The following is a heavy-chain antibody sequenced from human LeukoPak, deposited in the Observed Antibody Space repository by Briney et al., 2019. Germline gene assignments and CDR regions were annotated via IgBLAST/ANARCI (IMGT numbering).Heavy chain of an antibody. CDR3: ARAGEFWSGYYSYAMDV. J-gene: IGHJ6*02. Sequence: SQTLPLTCTVSGGSISSGGYYWSWIRQHPGKGLEWIGYIYYTGNTNYNPSLKSRVTISLDTSKNQFSLKLSSVTAADTAVYYCARAGEFWSGYYSYAMDVWGQGTTVTVSS. CDR2: IYYTGNT. V-gene: IGHV4-31*03. D-gene: IGHD3-3*01. CDR1: GGSISSGGYY.